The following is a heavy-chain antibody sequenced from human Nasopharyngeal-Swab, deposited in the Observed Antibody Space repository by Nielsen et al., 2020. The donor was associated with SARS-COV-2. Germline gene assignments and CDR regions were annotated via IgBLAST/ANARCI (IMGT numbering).Heavy chain of an antibody. CDR3: ARDWQDIVVVVADSGAFDI. CDR2: IYSGGST. D-gene: IGHD2-15*01. CDR1: GFTVSSNY. J-gene: IGHJ3*02. Sequence: GESLKISCAASGFTVSSNYMSWVRQAPGKGLEWVSVIYSGGSTYYADSVKGRFTISRDNSKNTLYLQMNSLRAEDTAVYYCARDWQDIVVVVADSGAFDIWGQGTMVTVSS. V-gene: IGHV3-53*01.